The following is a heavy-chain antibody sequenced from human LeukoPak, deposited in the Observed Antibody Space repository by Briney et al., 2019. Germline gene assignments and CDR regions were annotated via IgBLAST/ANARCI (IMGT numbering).Heavy chain of an antibody. CDR1: GFTFSIYG. J-gene: IGHJ4*02. V-gene: IGHV3-23*01. CDR3: AKKGQADDGGKPD. CDR2: IDRGVGST. Sequence: PGGSLRLSCAASGFTFSIYGLSWVRQAPGKGLECVSAIDRGVGSTYYADSVKGRFTISRDNSKNTLYLQMNNLRVDDTAVYYCAKKGQADDGGKPDWGQGTLVTVSS.